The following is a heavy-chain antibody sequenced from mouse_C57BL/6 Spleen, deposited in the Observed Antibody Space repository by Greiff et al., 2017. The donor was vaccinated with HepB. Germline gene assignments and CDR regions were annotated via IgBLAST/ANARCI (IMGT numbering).Heavy chain of an antibody. V-gene: IGHV1-55*01. D-gene: IGHD2-4*01. J-gene: IGHJ3*01. CDR3: ARKGVYYDYYGAWFAY. CDR1: GYTFTSYW. Sequence: QVQLQQPGAELVKPGASVKMSCKASGYTFTSYWITWVKQRPGQGLEWIGDIYPGSGSTNYNEKFKSKATLTVDTSSSTAYMQRSSLTAEDSAVYYRARKGVYYDYYGAWFAYWGQGTLVTVSA. CDR2: IYPGSGST.